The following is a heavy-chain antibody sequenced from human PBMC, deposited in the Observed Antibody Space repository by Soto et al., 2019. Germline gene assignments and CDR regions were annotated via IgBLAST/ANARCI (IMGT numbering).Heavy chain of an antibody. D-gene: IGHD2-2*01. V-gene: IGHV3-11*01. CDR3: ARESAYCGSSSCSDYCDY. CDR2: INSGSNTI. J-gene: IGHJ4*01. Sequence: PGGSLRLSCVASGFTFSDYYMSWIRQAPGKGLEWVSYINSGSNTIFYADSVKGRFTISRDNAKNSLYLQMNSLRDEDSAVYYCARESAYCGSSSCSDYCDYWGQGTLVTVSS. CDR1: GFTFSDYY.